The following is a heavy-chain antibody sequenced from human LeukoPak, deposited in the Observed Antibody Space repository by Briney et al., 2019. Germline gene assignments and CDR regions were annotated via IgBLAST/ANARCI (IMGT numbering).Heavy chain of an antibody. Sequence: GGCLRLSCAASGFTFNSYAMSWIRQAPGKGLEWVSYISSSGSTIYYADSVKGRFTISRDNAKNSLYLQMNSLRAEDTAVYYCARAGYLYSSSWYPLDCWGQGTLVTVSS. CDR2: ISSSGSTI. CDR3: ARAGYLYSSSWYPLDC. V-gene: IGHV3-11*01. J-gene: IGHJ4*02. CDR1: GFTFNSYA. D-gene: IGHD6-13*01.